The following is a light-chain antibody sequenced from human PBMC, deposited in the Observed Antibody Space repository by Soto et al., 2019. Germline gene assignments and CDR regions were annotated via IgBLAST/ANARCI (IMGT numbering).Light chain of an antibody. CDR3: QQYGSTPTWT. Sequence: EIVLTQSPGTLSLSPGERSTLSCRASQSVSSSYLAWYQQKTGQAPRLLIYGASSRATGIPDRFSGSGSGTDFTLTISRLAPEDFAVYYCQQYGSTPTWTFGQGTKVEIK. CDR2: GAS. J-gene: IGKJ1*01. V-gene: IGKV3-20*01. CDR1: QSVSSSY.